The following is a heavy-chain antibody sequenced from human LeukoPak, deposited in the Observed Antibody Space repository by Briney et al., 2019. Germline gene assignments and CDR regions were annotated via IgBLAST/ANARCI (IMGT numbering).Heavy chain of an antibody. CDR1: GFTFSSYA. Sequence: GGSLRLSCAASGFTFSSYAMSWVRQAPGKGLEWVSAISGSGGSTYYADSVKGRFTISRDNSKNTLYLQMNSLRAEDTAVYYCAKVCSSTSCYTEYFQHWGQGTLVAVSS. CDR3: AKVCSSTSCYTEYFQH. J-gene: IGHJ1*01. D-gene: IGHD2-2*02. V-gene: IGHV3-23*01. CDR2: ISGSGGST.